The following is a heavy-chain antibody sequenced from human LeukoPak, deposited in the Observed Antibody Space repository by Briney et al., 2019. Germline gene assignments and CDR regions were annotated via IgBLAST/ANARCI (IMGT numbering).Heavy chain of an antibody. CDR1: GGSISSSSNY. J-gene: IGHJ6*03. D-gene: IGHD6-6*01. CDR3: AKLVSSIAALARYYYYMDV. CDR2: IYYSGST. V-gene: IGHV4-39*01. Sequence: SETLSLTCTVSGGSISSSSNYWGWIRQPPGKGLEWIGSIYYSGSTYYNPSLKSRVTISVDTSKNQFSPKLSSVTAADTAVYYCAKLVSSIAALARYYYYMDVWGKGTTVTVSS.